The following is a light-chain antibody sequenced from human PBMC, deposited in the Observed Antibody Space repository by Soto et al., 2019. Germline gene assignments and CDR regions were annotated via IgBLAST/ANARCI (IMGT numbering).Light chain of an antibody. Sequence: DIQMTQAPSSVSASVGDRVTITCRASQGISSWLAWSQQKPGQAPKLLIYAASSLQSGVPSRFRVSGSGTDFTLPISRLQPEALATYDCQQANRFLPITFGQGTRLQIK. V-gene: IGKV1-12*01. CDR3: QQANRFLPIT. J-gene: IGKJ5*01. CDR1: QGISSW. CDR2: AAS.